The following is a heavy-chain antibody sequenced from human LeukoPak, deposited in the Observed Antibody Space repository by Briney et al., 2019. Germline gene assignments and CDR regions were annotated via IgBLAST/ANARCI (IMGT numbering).Heavy chain of an antibody. CDR1: GFTFSDYY. Sequence: GGSLRLSCAASGFTFSDYYMNWIRQAPGKGLEWVSSISSSSSYIYYADSVKGRFTISRDSAKNSLYLQMNSLRAEDTAGYYCARGWSADYFDYWGQGILVTVSS. J-gene: IGHJ4*02. CDR3: ARGWSADYFDY. V-gene: IGHV3-11*06. CDR2: ISSSSSYI. D-gene: IGHD2-15*01.